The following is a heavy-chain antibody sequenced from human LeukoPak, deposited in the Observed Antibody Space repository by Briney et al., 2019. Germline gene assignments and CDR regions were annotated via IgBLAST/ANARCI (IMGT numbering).Heavy chain of an antibody. CDR2: ISAYNGNT. V-gene: IGHV1-18*01. D-gene: IGHD6-19*01. J-gene: IGHJ4*02. Sequence: GASVTVSCKASGYTFTSYGISWVRQAPGQGLEWMGWISAYNGNTNYAQKLQGRVTMTTDTSTSTAYMELRSLRSDDTAIYYCARDISTSGVAGFDSWGQGTLVTVSS. CDR1: GYTFTSYG. CDR3: ARDISTSGVAGFDS.